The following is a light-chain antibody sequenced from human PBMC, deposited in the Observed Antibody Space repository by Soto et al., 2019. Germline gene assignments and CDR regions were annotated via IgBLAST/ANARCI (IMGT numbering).Light chain of an antibody. V-gene: IGLV2-14*01. CDR1: SSDVGSYNY. CDR3: SSYTTSSTYV. J-gene: IGLJ1*01. Sequence: QSVLPQPASVSVSPGQSITISCTGTSSDVGSYNYVSWYQQHPGKAPKVMIYDVSNRPSGVSYRFSGSKSGNTASLTISGLQAEDEADYYCSSYTTSSTYVFGTGTKVTVL. CDR2: DVS.